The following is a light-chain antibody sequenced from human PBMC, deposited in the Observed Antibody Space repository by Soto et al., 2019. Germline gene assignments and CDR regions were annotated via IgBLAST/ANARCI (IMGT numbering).Light chain of an antibody. J-gene: IGKJ1*01. CDR2: DAS. V-gene: IGKV3-20*01. CDR1: QSVSNNY. Sequence: EIVLTQSPGTLSLSPGERATLSCRASQSVSNNYLAWYQQKPGQAPRLLIYDASTLESGVPSRFSGSRSGTEFTLTIDSLQPDDFATYYCQQYNTLWTFGQGTKVDIK. CDR3: QQYNTLWT.